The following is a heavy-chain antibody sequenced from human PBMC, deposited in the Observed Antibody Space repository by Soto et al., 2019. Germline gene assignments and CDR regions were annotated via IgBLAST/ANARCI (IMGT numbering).Heavy chain of an antibody. Sequence: GGSLRLSCAASGFTFSSYAMSWVRQAPGKGLEWVSAISGSGGSTYYADSVKGRFTISRDNSKNTLYLQMNSLRAEDTAVYYCAKAQPTGVVAATSFDYRGQGTLVTVAS. CDR3: AKAQPTGVVAATSFDY. CDR1: GFTFSSYA. CDR2: ISGSGGST. V-gene: IGHV3-23*01. D-gene: IGHD2-15*01. J-gene: IGHJ4*02.